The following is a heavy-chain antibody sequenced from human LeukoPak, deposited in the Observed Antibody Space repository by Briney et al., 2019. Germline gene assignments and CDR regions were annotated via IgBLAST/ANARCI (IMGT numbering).Heavy chain of an antibody. V-gene: IGHV1-2*02. CDR3: ARGSDDFWSGYSPSY. CDR2: INPNSGGT. J-gene: IGHJ4*02. CDR1: GYTFTGYY. Sequence: ASVKVSCKASGYTFTGYYMHWVRQAPGQGLEWMGWINPNSGGTNYAQKSQGRVTMTRDTSISTAYMELSRLRSDDTAVYYCARGSDDFWSGYSPSYWGQGTLVTVSS. D-gene: IGHD3-3*01.